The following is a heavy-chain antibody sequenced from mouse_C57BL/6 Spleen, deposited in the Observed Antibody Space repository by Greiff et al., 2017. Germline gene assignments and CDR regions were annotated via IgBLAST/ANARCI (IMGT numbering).Heavy chain of an antibody. CDR2: IDPANGNT. V-gene: IGHV14-3*01. CDR3: ARRAGYWYFDV. J-gene: IGHJ1*03. Sequence: VQLQQSVAELVRPGASVKLSCTASGFNIKNTYMPWVKQRPEQGLEWIGRIDPANGNTKYAPKFQGKATITADTSSNTAYLQLSSLTSEDTAIYYCARRAGYWYFDVWGTGTTVTVSS. CDR1: GFNIKNTY.